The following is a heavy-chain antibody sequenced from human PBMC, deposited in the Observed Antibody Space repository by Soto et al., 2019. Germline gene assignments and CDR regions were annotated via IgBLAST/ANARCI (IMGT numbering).Heavy chain of an antibody. J-gene: IGHJ3*02. V-gene: IGHV3-23*01. Sequence: GGSLRLSCAASGFTFSSYAMSWVRQSPGKGLEWVSAISGSGGSTYYADSVKGRFTISRDNSKNTLYLQMNSLRAEDTAVYYCAKDVGWELLYDAFDIWGQGTMVTVSS. CDR2: ISGSGGST. CDR3: AKDVGWELLYDAFDI. D-gene: IGHD1-26*01. CDR1: GFTFSSYA.